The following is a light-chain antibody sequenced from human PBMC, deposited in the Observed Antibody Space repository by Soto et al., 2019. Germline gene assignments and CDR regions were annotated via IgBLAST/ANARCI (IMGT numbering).Light chain of an antibody. J-gene: IGLJ3*02. Sequence: QSVLTQPASVSGSPGQSITISCTGTSSDVGGYNHVSWYQQHPGKAPKLIIYEVSNRPSGVSNRFSGSKSGNTASLTISGLQAEDEADYYCSSYTSSSPRAVFGGGTKLTVL. CDR2: EVS. V-gene: IGLV2-14*01. CDR1: SSDVGGYNH. CDR3: SSYTSSSPRAV.